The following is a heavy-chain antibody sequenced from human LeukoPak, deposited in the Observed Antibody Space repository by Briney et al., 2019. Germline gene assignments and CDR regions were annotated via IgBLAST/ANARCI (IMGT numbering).Heavy chain of an antibody. CDR1: GFTFSSYA. CDR3: ASLNGDIRYYYYMDV. V-gene: IGHV3-23*01. Sequence: PGGSLRLSCAASGFTFSSYAMSWVRQAPGKGLEWVSAISGSGGSTYYADSVKGRFTISRDNSKNTLYLQMNSLRAEDTAVYYCASLNGDIRYYYYMDVWGKGTTVTVSS. D-gene: IGHD2-15*01. CDR2: ISGSGGST. J-gene: IGHJ6*03.